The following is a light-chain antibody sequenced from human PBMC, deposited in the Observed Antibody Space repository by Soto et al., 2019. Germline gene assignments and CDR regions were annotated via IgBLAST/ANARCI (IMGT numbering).Light chain of an antibody. CDR2: AAS. CDR3: QQDSRYPLT. V-gene: IGKV1-16*02. CDR1: QDIRIY. Sequence: DIQLTQSPSSLSASVGDTVTITCRASQDIRIYLAWFQQKPGKAPQSLIYAASSLQSGVPSKFSGSISGTDFTLTINTRQPEDFATYYCQQDSRYPLTFGGGTKVEIK. J-gene: IGKJ4*01.